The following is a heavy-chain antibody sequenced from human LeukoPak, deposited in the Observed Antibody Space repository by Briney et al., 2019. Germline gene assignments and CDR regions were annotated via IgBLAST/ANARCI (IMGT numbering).Heavy chain of an antibody. CDR1: GFTFSNAW. V-gene: IGHV3-15*01. CDR2: IKSKTDGGTT. J-gene: IGHJ4*02. D-gene: IGHD3-22*01. CDR3: TTNIHYDSSGRPFDY. Sequence: WGSLRLSCAASGFTFSNAWMSWVRQAPGKGLEWVGRIKSKTDGGTTDYAAPVKDRFTISRDDSKNTLYLQMNSLKTEDTAVYYCTTNIHYDSSGRPFDYWGQGTLVTVSS.